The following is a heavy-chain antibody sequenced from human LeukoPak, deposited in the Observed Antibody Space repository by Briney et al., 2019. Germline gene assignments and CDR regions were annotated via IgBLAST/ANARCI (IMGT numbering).Heavy chain of an antibody. Sequence: GGSLRLSCAASGFTFSSYSMNWVRQAPGKGLEWVSSISSSSSYIYYADSVKGRFTISRDNAKNSLYLQMNRLRAEDTAVYYCARADYDSSGYLKPFDYWGQGTLVTVSS. V-gene: IGHV3-21*01. CDR2: ISSSSSYI. D-gene: IGHD3-22*01. CDR1: GFTFSSYS. CDR3: ARADYDSSGYLKPFDY. J-gene: IGHJ4*02.